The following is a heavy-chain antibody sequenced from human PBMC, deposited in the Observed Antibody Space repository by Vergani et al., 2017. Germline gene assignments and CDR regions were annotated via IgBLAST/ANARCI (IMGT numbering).Heavy chain of an antibody. J-gene: IGHJ6*02. CDR2: ITRKAYGGTT. CDR1: GFTFGDYA. Sequence: EVQLVESGGGLVQPGRSLRLPCTASGFTFGDYAMSWVRQAPGKGLEWVGFITRKAYGGTTEYAASVKGRFTISRDDSKSIAYLQMNSLKTEDTAVYYCTRDSIVATIENGMDVWGQGTTVTVSS. CDR3: TRDSIVATIENGMDV. V-gene: IGHV3-49*04. D-gene: IGHD5-12*01.